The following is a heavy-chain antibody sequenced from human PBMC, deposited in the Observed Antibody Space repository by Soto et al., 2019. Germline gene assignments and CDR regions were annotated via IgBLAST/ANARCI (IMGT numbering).Heavy chain of an antibody. Sequence: PGESLKISCKGSGYSFTSYWIGWVRQMPGKGLEWMGIIYPGDSDTRYSPSFQGQVTISADKSISTAYLQWSSLKASDTAMYYCARDSGLRDYYYYYGMDVWGQGTTVTVS. CDR2: IYPGDSDT. V-gene: IGHV5-51*01. CDR3: ARDSGLRDYYYYYGMDV. D-gene: IGHD4-17*01. J-gene: IGHJ6*02. CDR1: GYSFTSYW.